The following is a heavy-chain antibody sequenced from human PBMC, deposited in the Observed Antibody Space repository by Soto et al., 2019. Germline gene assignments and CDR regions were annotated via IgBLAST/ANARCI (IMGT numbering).Heavy chain of an antibody. D-gene: IGHD3-10*01. CDR3: ARVRGFYYYYGMDV. CDR2: IYSGGST. CDR1: GFTFSSYA. Sequence: EVQLLESGGGLVQPGGSLRLYCEASGFTFSSYAMSWVRQAPGKGLEWVSVIYSGGSTYYADSVKGRFTISRDNSKNTLYLQMNSLRAEDTAVYYCARVRGFYYYYGMDVWGQGTTVTVSS. V-gene: IGHV3-23*03. J-gene: IGHJ6*02.